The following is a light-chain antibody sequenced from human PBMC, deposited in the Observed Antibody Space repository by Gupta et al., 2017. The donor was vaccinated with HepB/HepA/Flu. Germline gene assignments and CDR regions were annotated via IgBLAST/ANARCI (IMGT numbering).Light chain of an antibody. CDR1: SSDV. CDR3: SSFTSTSSLAV. CDR2: AVS. V-gene: IGLV2-14*01. J-gene: IGLJ2*01. Sequence: QSALTQPASVSGSPGQSTTTSCTGTSSDVSCYQQHPVKAPQHMIYAVSNRPARVSYRFSGSKSGDTDSLTISGIQAEDEADYYCSSFTSTSSLAVFGGGTNVTVL.